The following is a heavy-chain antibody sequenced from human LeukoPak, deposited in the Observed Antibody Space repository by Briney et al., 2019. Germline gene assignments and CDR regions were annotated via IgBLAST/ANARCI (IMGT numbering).Heavy chain of an antibody. V-gene: IGHV4-30-4*01. D-gene: IGHD3-22*01. CDR1: GVSISSGDYY. J-gene: IGHJ5*02. CDR2: IYSSGST. Sequence: PSQTLSLTCTVSGVSISSGDYYWSWIRQPPGKGPEWIGYIYSSGSTYYNPSLKSRATVSLDTSKNQLSLKLSSVTAADTAVYYCARPYYYGSRIDPWGQGTLVTVSS. CDR3: ARPYYYGSRIDP.